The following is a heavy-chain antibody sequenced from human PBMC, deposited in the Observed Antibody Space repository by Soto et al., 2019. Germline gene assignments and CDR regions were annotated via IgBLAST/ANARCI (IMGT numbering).Heavy chain of an antibody. J-gene: IGHJ5*02. CDR3: AKDWASSGSYVNWFDP. CDR2: ISYDGSNK. Sequence: GGSLRLSCAASGFTFSSYGIHWVRQAPGKGLEWVAVISYDGSNKYYADSVKGRFTISRDNSKNTLYLQMNSLRAEDTAVYYCAKDWASSGSYVNWFDPWGQGTLVTVSS. CDR1: GFTFSSYG. V-gene: IGHV3-30*18. D-gene: IGHD1-26*01.